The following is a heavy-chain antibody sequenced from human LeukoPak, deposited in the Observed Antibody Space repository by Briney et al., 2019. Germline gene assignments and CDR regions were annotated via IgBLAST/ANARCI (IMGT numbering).Heavy chain of an antibody. CDR2: IYYSGST. CDR3: ARDLRGGLDY. J-gene: IGHJ4*02. V-gene: IGHV4-61*01. Sequence: PSETLSLTCTVSGGSISSSSYYWSWIRQPPGKGLEWIGYIYYSGSTNYNPSLKSRVTISVDTSKNQFSLKLSSVTAADTAVYYCARDLRGGLDYWGQGTLVTVSS. CDR1: GGSISSSSYY. D-gene: IGHD3-16*01.